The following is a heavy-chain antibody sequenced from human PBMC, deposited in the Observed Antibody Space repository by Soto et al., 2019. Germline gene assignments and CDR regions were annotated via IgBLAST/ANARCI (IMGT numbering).Heavy chain of an antibody. J-gene: IGHJ3*01. CDR2: IGGTDGDSDGVP. Sequence: VQLLESGGDLVQPGGSLRLSCVASGFILNNYAMSWVRQAPGKRLGWVSTIGGTDGDSDGVPWYEDSVKGRFTISRDSSANTLFLHMDNLSAGDSALYYCVKRGRNWGAFDFWGQGTKVVVSS. D-gene: IGHD7-27*01. CDR1: GFILNNYA. V-gene: IGHV3-23*01. CDR3: VKRGRNWGAFDF.